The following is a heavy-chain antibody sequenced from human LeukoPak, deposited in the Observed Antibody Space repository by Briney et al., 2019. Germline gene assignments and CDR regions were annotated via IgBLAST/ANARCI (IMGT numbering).Heavy chain of an antibody. D-gene: IGHD7-27*01. Sequence: PSETLSLTCTVSGGSISSSSYYWGWIRQPPGKGLEWIGRIYTSGSTNYNSSLKSRVTMSVDTSKNQFSLKLSSVTAADTAVYYCARWGYGLDVWGQGTTVTVSS. J-gene: IGHJ6*02. CDR2: IYTSGST. CDR1: GGSISSSSYY. CDR3: ARWGYGLDV. V-gene: IGHV4-39*07.